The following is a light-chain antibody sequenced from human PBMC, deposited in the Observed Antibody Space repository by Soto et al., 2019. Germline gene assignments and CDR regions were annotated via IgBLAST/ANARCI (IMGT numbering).Light chain of an antibody. CDR1: QTISSW. CDR3: QHYNSYSEA. Sequence: PSTLSGSVGDRVTITCRASQTISSWLAWYQQKPGKAAKLLIYKASTLKSGVPSRFSGSGSGTEFTLTISSLQPDDFATYYCQHYNSYSEAFGQGTKVDIK. V-gene: IGKV1-5*03. J-gene: IGKJ1*01. CDR2: KAS.